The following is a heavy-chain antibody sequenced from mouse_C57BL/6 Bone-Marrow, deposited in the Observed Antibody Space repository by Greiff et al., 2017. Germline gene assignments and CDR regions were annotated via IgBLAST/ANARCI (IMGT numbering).Heavy chain of an antibody. CDR1: GYTFTSYW. J-gene: IGHJ1*03. CDR2: IDPSDSET. V-gene: IGHV1-52*01. Sequence: VQLQQPGAELVRPGSSVKLSCKASGYTFTSYWMHWVKQRPIQGLEWIGNIDPSDSETHYNQKFKDKATLTVDKSSSTAYMQLSSLTSEDSAVYYCARRGITTVVATDWYFDVWGTGTTVTVSS. D-gene: IGHD1-1*01. CDR3: ARRGITTVVATDWYFDV.